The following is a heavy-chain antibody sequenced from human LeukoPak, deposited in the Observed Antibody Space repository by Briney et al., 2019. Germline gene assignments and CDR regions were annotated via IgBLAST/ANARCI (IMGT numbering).Heavy chain of an antibody. Sequence: ASVKVSCKASGYTFTSYDMHWVRQAPGQGLEWMGIINPSGGSTSYAQKCQGRVTVTRDTSTSTVYMELSSLRSEDTAVYCCARGYSSGPLQYWGQGTLVTVSS. CDR1: GYTFTSYD. J-gene: IGHJ4*02. CDR3: ARGYSSGPLQY. CDR2: INPSGGST. D-gene: IGHD6-25*01. V-gene: IGHV1-46*01.